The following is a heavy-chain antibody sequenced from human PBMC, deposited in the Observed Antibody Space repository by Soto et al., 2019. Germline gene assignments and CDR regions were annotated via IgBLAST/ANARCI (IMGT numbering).Heavy chain of an antibody. CDR1: GGSISSYY. V-gene: IGHV4-59*08. CDR3: ARLGSSGYYPYVEY. J-gene: IGHJ4*02. D-gene: IGHD3-22*01. Sequence: QVQLQESGPGLVKPSETLSLTCTVSGGSISSYYWSWIRQPPGKGLEWIGYIYYSGSTNYNPSLKGRVTIPVDTSKNRVSLKLSSVTAADTAVYYCARLGSSGYYPYVEYWGQGTLVTVSS. CDR2: IYYSGST.